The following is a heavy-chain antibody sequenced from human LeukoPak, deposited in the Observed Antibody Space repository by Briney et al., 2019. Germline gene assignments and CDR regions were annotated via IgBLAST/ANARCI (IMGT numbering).Heavy chain of an antibody. CDR1: GFTFSDYY. D-gene: IGHD3-10*01. CDR2: ISSSSSYT. Sequence: NTGGSLRLSCAASGFTFSDYYMSWIRQAPGKGLEWVSYISSSSSYTNYADSVKGRFTISRDNAKNSLYLQMNSLRAEDTAVYYCAKEVSVVRGVIRSFDYWGQGTLVTVSS. CDR3: AKEVSVVRGVIRSFDY. J-gene: IGHJ4*02. V-gene: IGHV3-11*06.